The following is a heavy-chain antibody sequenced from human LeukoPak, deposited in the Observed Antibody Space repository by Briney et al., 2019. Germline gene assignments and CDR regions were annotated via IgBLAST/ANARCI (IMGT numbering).Heavy chain of an antibody. CDR1: GFTFSSYA. J-gene: IGHJ4*02. CDR3: ARGSSGGYYTLFDC. D-gene: IGHD3-10*01. V-gene: IGHV3-21*01. Sequence: GGSLRLSCAASGFTFSSYAMSWVRQAPGKGLEWVSSITSSSSYIYYADSVKGRFTISRDNAKNSLYLQMNSLRAEDTAVYYCARGSSGGYYTLFDCWGQGTLVTVSS. CDR2: ITSSSSYI.